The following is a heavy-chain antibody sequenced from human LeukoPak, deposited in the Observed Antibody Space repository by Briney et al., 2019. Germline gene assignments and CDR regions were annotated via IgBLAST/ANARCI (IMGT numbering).Heavy chain of an antibody. CDR1: GFTFSSYS. V-gene: IGHV3-21*01. CDR2: ISSSSSYI. CDR3: AKDRSGDSYYFDY. D-gene: IGHD4-17*01. Sequence: GGSLRLSCAASGFTFSSYSMNWVRQAPGKGLEWVSSISSSSSYIYYADSVKGRFTISRDNAKNSLYLQMNSLRAEDTAVYYCAKDRSGDSYYFDYWGQGTLVTVSS. J-gene: IGHJ4*02.